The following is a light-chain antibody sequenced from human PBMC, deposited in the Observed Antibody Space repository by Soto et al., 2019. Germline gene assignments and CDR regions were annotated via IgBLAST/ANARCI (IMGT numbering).Light chain of an antibody. CDR1: NSDIGGYKY. CDR3: LSYTSSTTLV. J-gene: IGLJ2*01. CDR2: EGS. Sequence: QSALTQPASVSGSPGQSITISCTGTNSDIGGYKYVSWYQHQPGKAPKLLIYEGSKLPSGVSNRFSASTSGNTASLTISGLQAEDEADYYCLSYTSSTTLVFGGGTKVTVL. V-gene: IGLV2-14*01.